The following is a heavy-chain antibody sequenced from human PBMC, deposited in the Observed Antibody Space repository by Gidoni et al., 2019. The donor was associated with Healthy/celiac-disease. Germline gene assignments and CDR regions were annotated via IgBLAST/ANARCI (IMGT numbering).Heavy chain of an antibody. CDR1: GGSISSSSYY. D-gene: IGHD3-3*01. CDR2: IYYSGST. Sequence: QLQLQESGPGLVKPSETMSLTCTVSGGSISSSSYYWGWFRQPPGKGLEWSGSIYYSGSTYYNPSLKSRVTISVDTSKNQFSLKLSSVTAADTAVYYCARLGYYLWDYWGQGTLVTVSS. J-gene: IGHJ4*02. CDR3: ARLGYYLWDY. V-gene: IGHV4-39*01.